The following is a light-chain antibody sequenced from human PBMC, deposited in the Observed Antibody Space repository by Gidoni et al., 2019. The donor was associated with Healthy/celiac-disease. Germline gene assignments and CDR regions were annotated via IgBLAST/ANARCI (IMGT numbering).Light chain of an antibody. Sequence: ELVLTQSPGTLSLSPGERATLSCRASQSVSSSYLAWYQQKPGQAPRLLIYGASSRATGIPDRVSGSGSGTDFTLTISRLEPEDFAVYYCPQYGSSPRTFGRGTKVEIK. CDR1: QSVSSSY. V-gene: IGKV3-20*01. CDR3: PQYGSSPRT. CDR2: GAS. J-gene: IGKJ4*01.